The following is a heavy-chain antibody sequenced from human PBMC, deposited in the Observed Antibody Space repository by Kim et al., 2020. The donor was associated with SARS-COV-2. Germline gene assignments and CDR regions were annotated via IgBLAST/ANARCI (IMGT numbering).Heavy chain of an antibody. D-gene: IGHD6-6*01. CDR3: ARFGVYSSSSQVSAY. Sequence: DSVKGRFTISRDNAKNSLYLQMNSLRAEDTAVYYCARFGVYSSSSQVSAYWGQGTLVTVSS. J-gene: IGHJ4*02. V-gene: IGHV3-11*06.